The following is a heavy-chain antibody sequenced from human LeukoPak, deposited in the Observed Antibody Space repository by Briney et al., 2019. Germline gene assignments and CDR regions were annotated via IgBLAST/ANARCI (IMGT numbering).Heavy chain of an antibody. D-gene: IGHD1-14*01. J-gene: IGHJ6*03. CDR1: GGSISSSSYY. CDR2: IYYSGST. Sequence: SETLSFTCTVSGGSISSSSYYWGWIRQPPGKGREWIGSIYYSGSTYYNPSLKSRVTISVDTSKNQFSLKLSSVTAADTAVYYCARVPGYYYYYMDVWGKGSTVTVSS. CDR3: ARVPGYYYYYMDV. V-gene: IGHV4-39*07.